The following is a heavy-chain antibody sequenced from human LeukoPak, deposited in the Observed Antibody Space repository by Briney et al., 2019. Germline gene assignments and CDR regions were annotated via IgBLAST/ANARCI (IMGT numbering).Heavy chain of an antibody. CDR2: ISGSGGST. Sequence: GGSLRLSCAASGFTFSSYAMSWVRQAPGKGLEWVSAISGSGGSTYYADSVKGRFTISRDNSKNTLYLQMNSLRAEDTAVYYCARGPPYPYENYYDSSGYYVGGFDYWGQGTLVTVSS. V-gene: IGHV3-23*01. J-gene: IGHJ4*02. CDR1: GFTFSSYA. D-gene: IGHD3-22*01. CDR3: ARGPPYPYENYYDSSGYYVGGFDY.